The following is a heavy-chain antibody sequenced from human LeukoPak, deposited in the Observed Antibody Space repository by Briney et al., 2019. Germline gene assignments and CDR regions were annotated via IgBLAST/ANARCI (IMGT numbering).Heavy chain of an antibody. D-gene: IGHD1-1*01. Sequence: SETLSLTCTVSGGSISSYYWSWIRQPPGKGLEWIGYIYYSGSTNYNPSLKSRVTISVDTSKNQLPLKLNSVTAADTAVYFCARRAYSAAYWKHFDYWGQGTLVTVSS. CDR1: GGSISSYY. V-gene: IGHV4-59*08. J-gene: IGHJ4*02. CDR2: IYYSGST. CDR3: ARRAYSAAYWKHFDY.